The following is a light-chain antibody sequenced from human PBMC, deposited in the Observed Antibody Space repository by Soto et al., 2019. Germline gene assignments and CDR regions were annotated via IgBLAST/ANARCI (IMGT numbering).Light chain of an antibody. CDR3: QSYDSGLRGSV. V-gene: IGLV1-40*01. CDR1: SSNIGAGYD. J-gene: IGLJ1*01. CDR2: GNS. Sequence: QSVLTQPPSVSGAPGQRVTISCTGSSSNIGAGYDVHWYQQLPGTAPKLLIYGNSNRPSGVPDRFSGSKSGTSASLAITGLQSEDEADYFFQSYDSGLRGSVFGMGTKLAFL.